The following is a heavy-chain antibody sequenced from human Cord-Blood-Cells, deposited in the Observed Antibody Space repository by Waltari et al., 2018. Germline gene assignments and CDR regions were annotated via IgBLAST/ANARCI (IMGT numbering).Heavy chain of an antibody. Sequence: VQLVQSGAEVKKPGSSLKVSCKASGGPFSSSASSRVRQAPGQGLEWVGGIIPIFGTANYAQKFQGRVTITADESTSTAYMELSSLRSEDTAVYYCARTYCTNGVCPFDYWGQGTLVTVSS. CDR2: IIPIFGTA. J-gene: IGHJ4*02. V-gene: IGHV1-69*12. CDR1: GGPFSSSA. CDR3: ARTYCTNGVCPFDY. D-gene: IGHD2-8*01.